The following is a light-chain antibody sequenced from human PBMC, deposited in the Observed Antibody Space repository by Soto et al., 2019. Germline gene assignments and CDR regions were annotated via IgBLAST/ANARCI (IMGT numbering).Light chain of an antibody. V-gene: IGKV3-20*01. CDR2: GAS. CDR1: QSVSSSF. J-gene: IGKJ1*01. Sequence: EIVLAQSPGTLSLSPGESATLSCRASQSVSSSFLAWYQQKAVQAPRLLIYGASRRATGIPDRFSGSGSGTDFTITISRLEPEDFAVYYCQQYVSSPWSFGQGTKVEI. CDR3: QQYVSSPWS.